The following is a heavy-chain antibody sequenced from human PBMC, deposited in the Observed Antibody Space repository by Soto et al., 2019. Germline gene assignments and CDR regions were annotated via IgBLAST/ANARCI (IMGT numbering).Heavy chain of an antibody. Sequence: ASGKVSCKDSGYTFTSYGISWVRQAPEQGLEWMGWNSAYNGNTNYAQKLQGRVTMDTDTSTSTAYMELRSLRSDDTAVYYCARDKAARGYYYGMDVWGQGTTVTVSS. CDR3: ARDKAARGYYYGMDV. CDR1: GYTFTSYG. CDR2: NSAYNGNT. J-gene: IGHJ6*02. D-gene: IGHD3-10*01. V-gene: IGHV1-18*01.